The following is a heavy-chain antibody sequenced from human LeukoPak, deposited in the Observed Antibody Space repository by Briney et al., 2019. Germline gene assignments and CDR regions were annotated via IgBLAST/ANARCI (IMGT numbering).Heavy chain of an antibody. J-gene: IGHJ6*03. D-gene: IGHD4-17*01. Sequence: SETLSLTCTVSGGSISSSSYYWGWIRQPPGKGLEWIVSIYYSGSTYYNPSLKSRVTISVDTSKNQFSLKLSSVTAADTAVYYCARATTVTTSYYYYYMDVWGKGTTVTVSS. V-gene: IGHV4-39*07. CDR2: IYYSGST. CDR1: GGSISSSSYY. CDR3: ARATTVTTSYYYYYMDV.